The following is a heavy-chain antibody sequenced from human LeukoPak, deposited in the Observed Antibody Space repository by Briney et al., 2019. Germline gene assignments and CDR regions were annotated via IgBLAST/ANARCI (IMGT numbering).Heavy chain of an antibody. D-gene: IGHD2-15*01. V-gene: IGHV1-18*01. J-gene: IGHJ6*02. CDR1: GYTFTSYG. Sequence: ASVKVSCKASGYTFTSYGIGWVRQAPGQGLEWMRWISTYNGNTNYAQKFQGRVTMTTDTSTSTAYMELRSLRSDDTAVYYCARDPDCSGGRCYSWGNGMDVWGQGTTVTVSS. CDR2: ISTYNGNT. CDR3: ARDPDCSGGRCYSWGNGMDV.